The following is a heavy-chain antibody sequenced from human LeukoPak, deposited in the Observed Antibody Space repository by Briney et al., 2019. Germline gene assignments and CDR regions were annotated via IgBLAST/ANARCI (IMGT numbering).Heavy chain of an antibody. CDR2: IYHSGRT. CDR3: ARGGNSFFDY. CDR1: GGSISSGGYS. Sequence: SQTLSLTCAVSGGSISSGGYSWSWLRQPPGKGLEWIGYIYHSGRTYYNPSLKSRVTISVDTSKNQFSLKLSSVTAADTAVYYCARGGNSFFDYWGQGTLVTVSS. J-gene: IGHJ4*02. V-gene: IGHV4-30-2*01. D-gene: IGHD4-23*01.